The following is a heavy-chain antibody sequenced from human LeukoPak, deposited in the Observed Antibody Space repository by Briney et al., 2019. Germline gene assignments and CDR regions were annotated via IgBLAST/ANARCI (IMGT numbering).Heavy chain of an antibody. J-gene: IGHJ5*02. CDR1: GYTFTSYG. Sequence: GASVKVSCKASGYTFTSYGISWVRQAPGQGLEWMGWISAYNGNTSYAQKLQGRVTMTTDTSTSTAYMELRSLRSDDTAVYYCARDRENGSGSYYLGGWFDPWGQGTLVTVSS. V-gene: IGHV1-18*01. CDR2: ISAYNGNT. D-gene: IGHD3-10*01. CDR3: ARDRENGSGSYYLGGWFDP.